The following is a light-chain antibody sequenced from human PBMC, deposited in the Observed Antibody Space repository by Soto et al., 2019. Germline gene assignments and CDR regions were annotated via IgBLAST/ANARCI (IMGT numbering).Light chain of an antibody. V-gene: IGLV2-14*01. CDR3: SSYASSDSVV. CDR1: TSDVVDYNY. J-gene: IGLJ2*01. CDR2: EVS. Sequence: QSVLTQPASVSGSPGQSITIACTGTTSDVVDYNYVSWYQQHPGKAPQLMIYEVSLRPSGVSHRFSASKSGNTASLTISGLQPEDEAAYYCSSYASSDSVVFGGGTKLTVL.